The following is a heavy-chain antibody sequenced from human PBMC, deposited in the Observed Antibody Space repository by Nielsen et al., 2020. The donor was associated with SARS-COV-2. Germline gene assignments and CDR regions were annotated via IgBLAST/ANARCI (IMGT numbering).Heavy chain of an antibody. V-gene: IGHV3-11*05. CDR3: ARDSVAATGQIYFYGFDV. CDR1: GFTFSDYY. D-gene: IGHD2-15*01. Sequence: GESLKISCAASGFTFSDYYMSWIRQAPGKGLEWISYIRSGSTYTNYADSVKGRFTISRDDAKNSLYLQMNSLRVEDTAVYYCARDSVAATGQIYFYGFDVWGQGTTVTVSS. CDR2: IRSGSTYT. J-gene: IGHJ6*02.